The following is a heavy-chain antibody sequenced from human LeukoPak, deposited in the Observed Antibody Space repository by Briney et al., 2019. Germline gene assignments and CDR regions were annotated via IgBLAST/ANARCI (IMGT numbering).Heavy chain of an antibody. CDR2: ISSSSTI. J-gene: IGHJ4*02. Sequence: GGSLRLSCAASGFTFSSYSMNWVRQAPGKGLEWVSYISSSSTIYYADSVKGRFTISRDNAKNSLYLQMNSLRAEDTAVYYCAARRYITEGGDYWGQGTLVTVSS. CDR3: AARRYITEGGDY. CDR1: GFTFSSYS. V-gene: IGHV3-48*01. D-gene: IGHD1-1*01.